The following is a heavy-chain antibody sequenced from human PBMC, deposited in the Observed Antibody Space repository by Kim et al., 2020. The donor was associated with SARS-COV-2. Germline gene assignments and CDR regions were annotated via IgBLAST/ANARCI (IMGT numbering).Heavy chain of an antibody. CDR1: GGSFSGYY. J-gene: IGHJ5*02. V-gene: IGHV4-34*01. Sequence: SETLSLTCAVYGGSFSGYYWSWIRQPPGKGLEWIGEINHSGSTNYNPSLKSRVTISVDTSKNQFSLKLSSVTAADTAVYYCARGIGLRYFDKGWFDPWGQGTLVTVSS. D-gene: IGHD3-9*01. CDR2: INHSGST. CDR3: ARGIGLRYFDKGWFDP.